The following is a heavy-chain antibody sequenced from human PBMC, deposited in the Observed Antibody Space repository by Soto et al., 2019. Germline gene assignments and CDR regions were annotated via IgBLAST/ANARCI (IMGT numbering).Heavy chain of an antibody. J-gene: IGHJ4*02. CDR3: ARDDSGYPSYFHY. D-gene: IGHD3-16*02. Sequence: PGGSLRLTCAASGFSFSSYEMNWVRQPPGKGLEWVSDISSGSSTTYYADSVRGLFTISRDNAKNSLFLQMTSLSADDTAVYYCARDDSGYPSYFHYWGQGALVTVSS. CDR1: GFSFSSYE. CDR2: ISSGSSTT. V-gene: IGHV3-48*03.